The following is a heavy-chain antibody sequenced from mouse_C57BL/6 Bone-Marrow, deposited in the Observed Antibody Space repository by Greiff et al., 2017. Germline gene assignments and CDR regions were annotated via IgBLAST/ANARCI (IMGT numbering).Heavy chain of an antibody. CDR2: LDPSDSYT. V-gene: IGHV1-69*01. CDR3: AREEGFTTVVPYYFGY. Sequence: QVQLQQPGAELVMPGASVKLSCKASGYTFTSYWLHWVKQRPGQGLEWIGELDPSDSYTNYNQTFKGKSPFPVDKSSSTAYMQLSSLTSEDSAVYYCAREEGFTTVVPYYFGYWGQGTTRPVSS. CDR1: GYTFTSYW. J-gene: IGHJ2*01. D-gene: IGHD1-1*01.